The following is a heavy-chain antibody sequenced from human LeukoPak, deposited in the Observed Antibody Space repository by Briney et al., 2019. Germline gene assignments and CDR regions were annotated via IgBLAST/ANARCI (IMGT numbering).Heavy chain of an antibody. V-gene: IGHV4-39*01. Sequence: SETLSLTCSVSGGSISSSSYYWGWIRQPPGMGLEWIGSIYYSGITYYNQSLKSRATVSVGTSKNQFSLNLNSVTAADTAVYYCARRNGHSWDVGNWFDPWGQGTVVTVSS. CDR2: IYYSGIT. J-gene: IGHJ5*02. CDR3: ARRNGHSWDVGNWFDP. CDR1: GGSISSSSYY. D-gene: IGHD6-13*01.